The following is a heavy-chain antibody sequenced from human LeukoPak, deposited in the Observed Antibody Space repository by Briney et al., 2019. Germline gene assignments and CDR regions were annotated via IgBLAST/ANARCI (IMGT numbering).Heavy chain of an antibody. J-gene: IGHJ4*02. V-gene: IGHV1-46*01. CDR2: INPSGGST. CDR3: ARVASDYVWGSYRSPFYYFDY. D-gene: IGHD3-16*02. CDR1: GCTFTSYY. Sequence: ASVKVSCKASGCTFTSYYMHWVREAPGQGLEWMGIINPSGGSTSYAQKFQGRVTMTRDMSTSTVYMELSSLGSEDTAVYYYARVASDYVWGSYRSPFYYFDYWGQGTLVTVSS.